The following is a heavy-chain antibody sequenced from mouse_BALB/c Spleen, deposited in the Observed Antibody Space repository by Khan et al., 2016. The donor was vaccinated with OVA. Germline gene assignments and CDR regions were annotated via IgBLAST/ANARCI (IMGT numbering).Heavy chain of an antibody. CDR3: ARTARIKY. CDR2: ISYSGST. V-gene: IGHV3-1*02. J-gene: IGHJ2*01. D-gene: IGHD1-2*01. Sequence: EVQLQESGPGLVKPSHSLSLTCTVTGYSITSCYGWYWIRQFPGNLLEWMGYISYSGSTNYNQSLKSRISITRDTSKNQFFLQLNSVTTEDTATYYCARTARIKYWGQGTTLTVSS. CDR1: GYSITSCYG.